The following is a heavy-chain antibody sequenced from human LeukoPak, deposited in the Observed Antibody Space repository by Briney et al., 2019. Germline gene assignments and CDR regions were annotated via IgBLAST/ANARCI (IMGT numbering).Heavy chain of an antibody. J-gene: IGHJ4*02. CDR2: ISWDGGST. CDR3: AKDRGSGSVGHYLDY. D-gene: IGHD1-26*01. Sequence: GGSLRLSCAASGFTFDDYTMHWVRQAPGKGLEWVSLISWDGGSTYYADSVKGRFTISRDNSKNSLYLQMNSLRTEDAALYYCAKDRGSGSVGHYLDYWGQGTLVTVSS. CDR1: GFTFDDYT. V-gene: IGHV3-43*01.